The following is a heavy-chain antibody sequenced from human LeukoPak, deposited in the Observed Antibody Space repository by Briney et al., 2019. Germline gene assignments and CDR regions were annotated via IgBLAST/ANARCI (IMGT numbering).Heavy chain of an antibody. D-gene: IGHD6-19*01. J-gene: IGHJ4*02. CDR1: GFTFNRNA. V-gene: IGHV3-23*01. Sequence: GGSLRLSCAASGFTFNRNAISWVRPAPGKGLEWVSTIGGSGDKTFYADSVKGRFTISRDNSKNMLHLQMSSLTGEDTALYYCVRRGDASSGWGDHDYWGQGALVTAS. CDR3: VRRGDASSGWGDHDY. CDR2: IGGSGDKT.